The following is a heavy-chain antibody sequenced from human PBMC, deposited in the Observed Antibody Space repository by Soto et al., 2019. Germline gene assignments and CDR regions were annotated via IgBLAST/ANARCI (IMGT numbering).Heavy chain of an antibody. J-gene: IGHJ6*03. CDR2: INHSGST. CDR3: AREGRTGTPDYYYYMAV. CDR1: GGSFSGYY. D-gene: IGHD3-10*01. V-gene: IGHV4-34*01. Sequence: SETLSLTCAVYGGSFSGYYWSWIRQPPGKGLEWIGEINHSGSTNYNPSLKSRVTISVDTSKNQFSLKLSSVTAADTAVYYCAREGRTGTPDYYYYMAVWGKGTTVTVSS.